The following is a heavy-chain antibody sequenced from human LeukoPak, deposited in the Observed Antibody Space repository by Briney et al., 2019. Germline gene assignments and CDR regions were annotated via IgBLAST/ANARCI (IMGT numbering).Heavy chain of an antibody. J-gene: IGHJ4*02. CDR1: GGSISSYY. Sequence: SETLSLTCTVSGGSISSYYWSWIRQPPGKGLERIGYIYYSGSTNYNPSLKSRVTISVDTSKNQFSLKLSSVTAADTAVYYCARALGYCSSTSCYAGGVFDYWGQGTLVTVSS. D-gene: IGHD2-2*01. V-gene: IGHV4-59*01. CDR2: IYYSGST. CDR3: ARALGYCSSTSCYAGGVFDY.